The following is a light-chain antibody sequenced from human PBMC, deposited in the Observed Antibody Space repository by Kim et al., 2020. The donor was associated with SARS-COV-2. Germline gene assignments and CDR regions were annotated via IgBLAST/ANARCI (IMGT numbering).Light chain of an antibody. CDR2: DVN. J-gene: IGLJ3*02. CDR3: SSYTTGAWV. CDR1: SREVGRYHT. V-gene: IGLV2-14*04. Sequence: PEHTITTSSAGTSREVGRYHTFSCYQQHPGKAPKPMIYDVNRRPSGVSNRFSGSKSGNTASLTISGLQAEDEADYCCSSYTTGAWVFGGGTKVTVL.